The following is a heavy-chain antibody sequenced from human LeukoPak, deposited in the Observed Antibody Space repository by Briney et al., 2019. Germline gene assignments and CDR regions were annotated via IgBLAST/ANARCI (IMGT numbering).Heavy chain of an antibody. J-gene: IGHJ4*02. V-gene: IGHV1-2*02. CDR1: GYTFTGYY. CDR2: INPNSGGT. CDR3: ARDAYCGGDCYWYFDY. D-gene: IGHD2-21*02. Sequence: GASVKVSCKASGYTFTGYYMHWVRQAPGQGLEWMGWINPNSGGTNYAQKFQGRVTMTRDTSISTAYMELSRLRSDDTAVYYCARDAYCGGDCYWYFDYWGQGTLVTVSS.